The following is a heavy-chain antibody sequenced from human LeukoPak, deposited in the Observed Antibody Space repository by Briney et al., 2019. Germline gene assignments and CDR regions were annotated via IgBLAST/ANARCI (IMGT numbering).Heavy chain of an antibody. CDR2: INAGNGNR. Sequence: ASVTVSCKASGYSFTNYAIHWVRQAPGQRLEWVGWINAGNGNRIYSQKLQGRVTITRDTSASTAYMELNSLISEDTAVYYCARFLGDAAAPGYWGQGTLVTVSS. CDR3: ARFLGDAAAPGY. CDR1: GYSFTNYA. J-gene: IGHJ4*02. D-gene: IGHD6-13*01. V-gene: IGHV1-3*01.